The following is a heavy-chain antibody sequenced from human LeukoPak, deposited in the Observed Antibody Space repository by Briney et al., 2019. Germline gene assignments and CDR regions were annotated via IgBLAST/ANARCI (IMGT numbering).Heavy chain of an antibody. CDR1: GFTFSSYA. Sequence: GGSLRLSCAASGFTFSSYAMSWVRQAPGKGLEWVSVVSGSGGSTYYADSAKGRFTISRDNSKNTLYLQMNSLRAEDTAVYYCAKELGYCSSTSCLVYYYYGMDVWGQGTTVTVSS. D-gene: IGHD2-2*01. V-gene: IGHV3-23*01. J-gene: IGHJ6*02. CDR2: VSGSGGST. CDR3: AKELGYCSSTSCLVYYYYGMDV.